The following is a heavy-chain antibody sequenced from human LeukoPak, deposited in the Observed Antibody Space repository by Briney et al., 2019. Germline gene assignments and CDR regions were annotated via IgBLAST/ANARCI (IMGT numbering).Heavy chain of an antibody. CDR2: ISYDGNNK. D-gene: IGHD6-19*01. CDR1: GFTFGNHG. Sequence: GGSLRLSCAASGFTFGNHGMHWVRQPPGKGLEWVALISYDGNNKYYADSVKGRFTISRDNSKNTLYLQMSSLRDEDTAVYYCAKGLGDSSDYLNNYWGQGTLVTVSS. J-gene: IGHJ4*02. CDR3: AKGLGDSSDYLNNY. V-gene: IGHV3-30*18.